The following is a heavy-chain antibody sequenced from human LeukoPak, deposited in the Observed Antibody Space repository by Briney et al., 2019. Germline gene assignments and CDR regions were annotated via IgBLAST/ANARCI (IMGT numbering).Heavy chain of an antibody. J-gene: IGHJ6*02. CDR2: IYYSGST. Sequence: SSETLSLTCTVSGGSISSYYWSWIRQPPGKGLEWIGYIYYSGSTNYNPSLKSRVTISVDTSKNQFSLKLSSVTAADTAVYYCARDGNSYDSSGYLPWGMDVWGQGTTVTVSS. D-gene: IGHD3-22*01. CDR3: ARDGNSYDSSGYLPWGMDV. CDR1: GGSISSYY. V-gene: IGHV4-59*01.